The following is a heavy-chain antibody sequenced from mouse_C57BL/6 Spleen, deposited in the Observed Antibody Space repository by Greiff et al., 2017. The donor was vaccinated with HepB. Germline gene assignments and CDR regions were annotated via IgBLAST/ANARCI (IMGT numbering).Heavy chain of an antibody. D-gene: IGHD2-1*01. CDR3: AREGNYYFDY. Sequence: QVQLQQQGAELVRPVSAVKLSCVASGYTVSGYWMHWVKQRPIQGLEWIGNIDPSDSETHYNQKFKDKATLTVDKSSSTAYMQLSSLTSEDSAVYYCAREGNYYFDYWGQGTTLTVSS. CDR1: GYTVSGYW. V-gene: IGHV1-52*01. CDR2: IDPSDSET. J-gene: IGHJ2*01.